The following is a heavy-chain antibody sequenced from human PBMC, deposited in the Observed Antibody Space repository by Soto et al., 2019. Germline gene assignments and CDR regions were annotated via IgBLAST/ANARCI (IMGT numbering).Heavy chain of an antibody. D-gene: IGHD1-26*01. J-gene: IGHJ4*02. Sequence: PGGSLRLSCAACGFTFSSYAMSWFRQAPGKGLEWVSAISGSGGSTYYADSVKGRFTISRDNSKNTLYLQMNSLRAEDTAVYYCAKYQQGRWSPTKPFDYWGQGILVSVS. CDR3: AKYQQGRWSPTKPFDY. CDR2: ISGSGGST. CDR1: GFTFSSYA. V-gene: IGHV3-23*01.